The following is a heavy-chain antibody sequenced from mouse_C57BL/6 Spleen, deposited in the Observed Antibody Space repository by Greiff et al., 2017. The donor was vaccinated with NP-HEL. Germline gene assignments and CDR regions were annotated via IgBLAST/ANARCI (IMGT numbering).Heavy chain of an antibody. D-gene: IGHD2-2*01. V-gene: IGHV1-82*01. Sequence: QVQLQQSGPELVKPGASVKISCKASGYAFSSSWMNWVKQRPGKGLEWIGRIYPGDGDTNYNGKFKGKATLTADKSSSTAYMQLSSLTSEDSAVYFCARSGGYIYLYAMDYWGQGTSVTVSS. CDR3: ARSGGYIYLYAMDY. CDR2: IYPGDGDT. CDR1: GYAFSSSW. J-gene: IGHJ4*01.